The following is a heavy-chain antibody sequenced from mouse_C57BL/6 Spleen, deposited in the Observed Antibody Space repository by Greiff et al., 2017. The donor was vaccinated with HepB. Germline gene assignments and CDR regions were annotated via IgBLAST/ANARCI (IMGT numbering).Heavy chain of an antibody. CDR3: ARTEGRRNYFDY. Sequence: VQLQQSGPELVKPGASVKISCKASGYSFTDYNMNWVKQSNEKSLEWIGAINPNYGTTSYNQKFKGKATLTVDQSSNTAYLQLNSLTSEDSAVYYGARTEGRRNYFDYWGQGTTLTVSS. J-gene: IGHJ2*01. D-gene: IGHD1-1*01. CDR2: INPNYGTT. V-gene: IGHV1-39*01. CDR1: GYSFTDYN.